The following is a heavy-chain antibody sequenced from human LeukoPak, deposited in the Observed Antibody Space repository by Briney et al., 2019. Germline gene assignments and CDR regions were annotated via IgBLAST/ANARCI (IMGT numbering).Heavy chain of an antibody. Sequence: GGSLRLSYVASGFTFSHYWMSGVRQAPGKGLDGVANISQYGSEENYADSRKGRFTASNDNAKNSLYLQMNSLMVEDTAVFYCAGDGSTIRFGGQDVWGKGPRSPSPQ. J-gene: IGHJ6*01. V-gene: IGHV3-7*01. D-gene: IGHD3-16*01. CDR1: GFTFSHYW. CDR3: AGDGSTIRFGGQDV. CDR2: ISQYGSEE.